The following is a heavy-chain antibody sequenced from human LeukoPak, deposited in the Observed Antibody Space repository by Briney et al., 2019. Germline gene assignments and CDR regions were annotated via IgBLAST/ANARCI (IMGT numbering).Heavy chain of an antibody. Sequence: ASVKVSCKASGYTFSDYYMHWVRQAPGQGLEWMGWINPNSGDTHYAQMFQGRVTMTRDTSINAAYMELRRVRSDDTAVYHCAKSAQYSSAWFTGCFDYWGQGSLVTVSS. D-gene: IGHD4-11*01. V-gene: IGHV1-2*02. CDR3: AKSAQYSSAWFTGCFDY. J-gene: IGHJ4*02. CDR1: GYTFSDYY. CDR2: INPNSGDT.